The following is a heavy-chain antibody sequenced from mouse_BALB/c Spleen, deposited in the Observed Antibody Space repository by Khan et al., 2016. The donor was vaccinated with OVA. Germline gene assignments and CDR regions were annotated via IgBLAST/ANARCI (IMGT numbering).Heavy chain of an antibody. CDR2: ISYSGST. CDR1: GYSITSDYA. D-gene: IGHD1-1*01. V-gene: IGHV3-2*02. J-gene: IGHJ2*01. Sequence: EVQLQESGPGLVKPSQSLSLTCTVTGYSITSDYAWNWIRQFPGNKLEWMGYISYSGSTSYNPSLKSRISITRDTSKNQFFLQLNSVTTEDTATYYCARFDYGSSLFDYWDQGTTLTVSS. CDR3: ARFDYGSSLFDY.